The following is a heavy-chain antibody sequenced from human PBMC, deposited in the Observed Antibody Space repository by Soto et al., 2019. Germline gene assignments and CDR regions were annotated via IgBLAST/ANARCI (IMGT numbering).Heavy chain of an antibody. D-gene: IGHD3-10*01. Sequence: QVQLVQSGAEVKKPGASVKVSCKASGYTFTSYGISWVRQVPGQGLEWMGWISAYNGNTNYAQKLQGRVTMTTDTSTSTADMELRSLRSDDTAVYYCARDRRVLLSPPTPFENWGQGTLVTVSS. J-gene: IGHJ1*01. CDR2: ISAYNGNT. V-gene: IGHV1-18*01. CDR1: GYTFTSYG. CDR3: ARDRRVLLSPPTPFEN.